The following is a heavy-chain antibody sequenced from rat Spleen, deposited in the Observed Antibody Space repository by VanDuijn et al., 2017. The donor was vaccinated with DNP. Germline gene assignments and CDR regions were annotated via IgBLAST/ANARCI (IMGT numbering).Heavy chain of an antibody. CDR2: MWYDGDT. CDR3: STHGPGYNYGFAY. Sequence: QVQLKESGPGLVQPSQTLSLTCTVSGFSLTTYSVSWVRQPSGKGPEWMGKMWYDGDTAYNSALKSRLSISRDTSKSQVFLKMNSLRSEDTATYYCSTHGPGYNYGFAYWGQGTLVTVSS. CDR1: GFSLTTYS. V-gene: IGHV2-63*01. D-gene: IGHD1-4*01. J-gene: IGHJ3*01.